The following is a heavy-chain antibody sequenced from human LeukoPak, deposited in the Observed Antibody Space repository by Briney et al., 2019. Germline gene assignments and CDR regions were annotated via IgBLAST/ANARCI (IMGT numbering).Heavy chain of an antibody. Sequence: GGSVGLSCAASGFTFSTYEMNWVRQAPGKGLEWVSYIGGSGNTIYYADSVKGRFTFSRDNAKNSLYLQMNSLRVEDTAVYYCARLAGASANFDHWGQGALVTVSS. CDR3: ARLAGASANFDH. D-gene: IGHD2-8*02. CDR2: IGGSGNTI. V-gene: IGHV3-48*03. J-gene: IGHJ4*02. CDR1: GFTFSTYE.